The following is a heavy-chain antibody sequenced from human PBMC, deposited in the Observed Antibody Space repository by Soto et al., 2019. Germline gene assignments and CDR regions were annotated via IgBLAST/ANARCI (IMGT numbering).Heavy chain of an antibody. D-gene: IGHD2-21*01. CDR1: GYTFTGYY. J-gene: IGHJ1*01. CDR3: AIHLRLLQFADD. V-gene: IGHV1-2*02. Sequence: ASVKVSCKASGYTFTGYYMHWVRQAPGQGLEWMGWINPNSGGTNYAQKFQGRVTMTRDTSISTAYMELSRLRTDDTAMYYCAIHLRLLQFADDWGQGSLVTVS. CDR2: INPNSGGT.